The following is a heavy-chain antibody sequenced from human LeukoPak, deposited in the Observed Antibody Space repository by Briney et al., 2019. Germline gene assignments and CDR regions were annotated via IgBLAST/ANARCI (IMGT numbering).Heavy chain of an antibody. V-gene: IGHV1-18*01. Sequence: ASVKVSCKASDYTFTTYGISWVRQAPGQGLKWMGWISVYNGDTNYAQNLQGRVTMTTDTSTSTAYMDLRSLRSDDTAVYYCARDTGSSPGDYWGQGTLVTVSS. CDR1: DYTFTTYG. CDR3: ARDTGSSPGDY. CDR2: ISVYNGDT. D-gene: IGHD1-26*01. J-gene: IGHJ4*02.